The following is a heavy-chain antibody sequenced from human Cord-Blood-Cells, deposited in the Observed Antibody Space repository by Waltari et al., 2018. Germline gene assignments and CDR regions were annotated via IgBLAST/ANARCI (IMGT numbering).Heavy chain of an antibody. V-gene: IGHV1-2*02. D-gene: IGHD1-7*01. J-gene: IGHJ3*02. Sequence: QVQLVQSGAEVKKPGASVKVSCKASGYTFTGHYMHWVRQAPGQAREWRGWINPDRGGTNDAKKFQGRVTMNRDTSSRTAYVERSRLRSDDTAVYYWAIGLELLKGAFGIWGQRTMFTVSS. CDR1: GYTFTGHY. CDR3: AIGLELLKGAFGI. CDR2: INPDRGGT.